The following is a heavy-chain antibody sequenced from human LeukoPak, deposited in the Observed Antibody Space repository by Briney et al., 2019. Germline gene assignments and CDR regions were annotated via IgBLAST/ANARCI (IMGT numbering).Heavy chain of an antibody. CDR3: GKDITPGGMDV. D-gene: IGHD2-15*01. CDR2: VSLDTDRI. Sequence: PGGSLRLSCVASGLTLDYYAMHWVRHAAGKGREWVAGVSLDTDRIDYADSVKGRFTVSRDNAKNSLYLQMNSLRPEDTAVYYCGKDITPGGMDVWGQGTTVTVSS. J-gene: IGHJ6*02. V-gene: IGHV3-9*01. CDR1: GLTLDYYA.